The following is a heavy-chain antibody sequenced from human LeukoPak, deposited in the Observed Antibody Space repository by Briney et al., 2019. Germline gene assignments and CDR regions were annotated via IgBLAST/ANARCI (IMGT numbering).Heavy chain of an antibody. CDR3: TAGYCSSTSCLSFDY. Sequence: PGRSLRLSCAASGFTFSNAWMSWVRQAPGKGLEWVGRIKSKTDAGTTDYAAPVKGRFTISRDDSKNTLYLQMNSLKTEDTAVYYCTAGYCSSTSCLSFDYWGQGTLVTVSS. J-gene: IGHJ4*02. V-gene: IGHV3-15*01. CDR2: IKSKTDAGTT. D-gene: IGHD2-2*01. CDR1: GFTFSNAW.